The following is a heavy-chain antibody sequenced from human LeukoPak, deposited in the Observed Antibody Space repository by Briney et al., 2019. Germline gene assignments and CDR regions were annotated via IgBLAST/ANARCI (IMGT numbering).Heavy chain of an antibody. CDR3: ARDLRVTGTTSSAFDY. CDR2: INPNSGGT. V-gene: IGHV1-2*02. J-gene: IGHJ4*02. CDR1: RYTFTGYY. D-gene: IGHD1-7*01. Sequence: ASVKVSCKASRYTFTGYYMHWVRQAPGQGLEWMGWINPNSGGTNYAQKFQGRVTMTRDTSISTTYMELSRLRSDDTAVYYCARDLRVTGTTSSAFDYWGQGTLVTVSS.